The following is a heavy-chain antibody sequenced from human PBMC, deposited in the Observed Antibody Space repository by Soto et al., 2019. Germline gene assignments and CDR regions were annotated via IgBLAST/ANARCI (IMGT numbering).Heavy chain of an antibody. D-gene: IGHD3-22*01. CDR3: ARTPEGYYDSSGYYYVSTYYFDY. V-gene: IGHV1-69*04. J-gene: IGHJ4*02. CDR2: IIPILGIA. CDR1: GYTFTSYA. Sequence: GASVKVSCKASGYTFTSYAMHWVRQAPGQGLEWMGRIIPILGIANYAQKFQGRVTITADKSTSTAYMELSSLRSEDTAVYYCARTPEGYYDSSGYYYVSTYYFDYWGQGTLVTVSS.